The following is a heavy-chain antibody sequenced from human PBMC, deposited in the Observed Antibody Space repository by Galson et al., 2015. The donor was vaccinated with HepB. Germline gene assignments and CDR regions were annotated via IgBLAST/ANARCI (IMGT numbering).Heavy chain of an antibody. J-gene: IGHJ4*02. CDR2: IKLDGSDK. CDR1: GFIFGSYW. V-gene: IGHV3-7*03. CDR3: AKDDAGIGMSY. Sequence: SLRLSCAAFGFIFGSYWMSWVRQAPGKGLEWVANIKLDGSDKYYVDSVKGRFTISRDNAKNSLYLQMNNLRAEDTAIYYCAKDDAGIGMSYWGRGTLVTVFS. D-gene: IGHD6-13*01.